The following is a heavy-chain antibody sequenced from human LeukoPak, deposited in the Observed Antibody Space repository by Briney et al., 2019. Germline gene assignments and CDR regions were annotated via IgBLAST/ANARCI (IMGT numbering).Heavy chain of an antibody. CDR2: IYYSWST. CDR1: GGSISSYY. J-gene: IGHJ3*02. D-gene: IGHD6-6*01. CDR3: ASREVSSSDAFDI. Sequence: PSETLSLTCTVSGGSISSYYWSWIRQPPGKGLEWIGYIYYSWSTNYNPSLKSRVTISVDTSKNQFSLKLSSVTAADTAVYYCASREVSSSDAFDIWGQGTMVTVSS. V-gene: IGHV4-59*08.